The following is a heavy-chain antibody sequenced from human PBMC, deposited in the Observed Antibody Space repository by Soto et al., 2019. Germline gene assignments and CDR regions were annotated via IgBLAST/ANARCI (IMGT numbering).Heavy chain of an antibody. D-gene: IGHD6-13*01. CDR2: ISAYNGNT. J-gene: IGHJ5*02. CDR1: GYTFTSYG. Sequence: QVQLVQSGAEVKKPGASVKVSCKASGYTFTSYGISWVRQAPGQGLEWMGWISAYNGNTNYAQKLQGRVTMNTHTSTSTAYMELRSLRSDDTAVYYCARDRYGSSLLGLNWFDPWGQGTLVTVSS. CDR3: ARDRYGSSLLGLNWFDP. V-gene: IGHV1-18*01.